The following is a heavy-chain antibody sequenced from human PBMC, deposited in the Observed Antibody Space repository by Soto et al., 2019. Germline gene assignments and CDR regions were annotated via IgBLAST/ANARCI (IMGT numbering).Heavy chain of an antibody. Sequence: QVQLVQSGAEVKKPGASVKVSCKASGYTFTSYGISWVRQAPGQGLEWMGWISAYNGNTNYAQKLQGRVTMTTDTSTSTAYMELRSLRSDDTAVYYCARRDYDFWSGYYTWFDPWGQGTLVTVSS. CDR1: GYTFTSYG. D-gene: IGHD3-3*01. J-gene: IGHJ5*02. V-gene: IGHV1-18*01. CDR2: ISAYNGNT. CDR3: ARRDYDFWSGYYTWFDP.